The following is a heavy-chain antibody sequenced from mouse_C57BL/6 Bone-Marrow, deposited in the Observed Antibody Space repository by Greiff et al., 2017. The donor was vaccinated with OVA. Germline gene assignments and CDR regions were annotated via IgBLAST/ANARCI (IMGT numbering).Heavy chain of an antibody. V-gene: IGHV5-17*01. CDR3: ARGVYYSNFPFAY. D-gene: IGHD2-5*01. J-gene: IGHJ3*01. CDR2: ISSGSSTI. Sequence: DVKLQESGGGLVKPGGSLKLSCAASGFTFSDYGMHWVRQAPEKGLEWVAYISSGSSTIYYADTVKGRFTISRDNAKNTLFLQMTSLRSEDTAMYYCARGVYYSNFPFAYWGQGTLVTVSA. CDR1: GFTFSDYG.